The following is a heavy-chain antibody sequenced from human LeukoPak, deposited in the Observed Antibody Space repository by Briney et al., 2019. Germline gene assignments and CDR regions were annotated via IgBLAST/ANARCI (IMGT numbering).Heavy chain of an antibody. Sequence: SETLSLTCAVSGYSISSGYYWGWIRQPPGKGLEWIGSIYHSGSTYYNPSLKSRVTISVDTSKNQFSLKLSSVTAADTAVYYCARAPDIAEDVDYWGQGTLVTVSS. V-gene: IGHV4-38-2*01. CDR1: GYSISSGYY. D-gene: IGHD3-9*01. CDR2: IYHSGST. CDR3: ARAPDIAEDVDY. J-gene: IGHJ4*02.